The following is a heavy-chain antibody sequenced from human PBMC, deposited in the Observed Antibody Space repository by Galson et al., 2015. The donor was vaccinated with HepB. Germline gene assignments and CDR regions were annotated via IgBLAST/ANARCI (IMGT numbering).Heavy chain of an antibody. CDR2: ISYDGSNK. CDR1: GFTFSSYA. J-gene: IGHJ4*02. D-gene: IGHD6-13*01. Sequence: SLRLSCAASGFTFSSYAMHWVRQAPGKGLEWVAVISYDGSNKYYADSVKDRFTISRDNSKNTLYLQMNSLRAEDTAVYYCARDVAAAGTALDYWGQGTLVTVSS. V-gene: IGHV3-30*04. CDR3: ARDVAAAGTALDY.